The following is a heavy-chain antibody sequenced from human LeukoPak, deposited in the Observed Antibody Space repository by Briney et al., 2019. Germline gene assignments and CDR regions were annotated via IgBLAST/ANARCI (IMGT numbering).Heavy chain of an antibody. J-gene: IGHJ5*02. CDR3: AKMSSSSNWLDP. CDR2: IYHSGNT. V-gene: IGHV4-30-2*01. D-gene: IGHD6-6*01. Sequence: SETLSLTCAVSGGSMTSGGYSWSWIRQPPGEGLEFIGYIYHSGNTYYMPSLKSRVIISVDRSKNQLFLKLSSVTAADTAVYYCAKMSSSSNWLDPWGQGTLVTVSS. CDR1: GGSMTSGGYS.